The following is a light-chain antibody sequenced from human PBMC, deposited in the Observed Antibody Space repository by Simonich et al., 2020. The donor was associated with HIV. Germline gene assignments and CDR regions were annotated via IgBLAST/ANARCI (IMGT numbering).Light chain of an antibody. Sequence: QSALTQPRSVSGSPGQSVTISCTGTSSDVGGYNYVSWYQQYPGKAPKLMIYDVSKRPSGGPDRFSGSKSGNTASLTISGLQAEDEADYYCCSYADSYTLVFGGGTKLTVL. CDR2: DVS. J-gene: IGLJ2*01. V-gene: IGLV2-11*01. CDR1: SSDVGGYNY. CDR3: CSYADSYTLV.